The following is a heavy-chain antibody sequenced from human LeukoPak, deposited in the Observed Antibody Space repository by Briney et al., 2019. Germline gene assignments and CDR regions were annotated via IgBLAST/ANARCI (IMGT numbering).Heavy chain of an antibody. J-gene: IGHJ4*02. Sequence: SETLSLTCTVSGGSISSYYWSWIRQPAGKGLEWIGRIYSSGSIIYNPSLKSRVTMSVDTTKNQFSLKLTSVTAADTAVYYCARAPVIMVRGVVMPNNKGEIAYYFDFWGQGTLVTVSS. D-gene: IGHD3-10*01. V-gene: IGHV4-4*07. CDR1: GGSISSYY. CDR2: IYSSGSI. CDR3: ARAPVIMVRGVVMPNNKGEIAYYFDF.